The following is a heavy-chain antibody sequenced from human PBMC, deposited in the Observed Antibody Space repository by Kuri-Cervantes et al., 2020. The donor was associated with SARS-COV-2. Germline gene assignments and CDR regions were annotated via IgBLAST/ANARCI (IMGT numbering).Heavy chain of an antibody. D-gene: IGHD1-1*01. CDR3: AKDPSGSRNYYYYMDV. J-gene: IGHJ6*03. V-gene: IGHV3-7*03. Sequence: GGSLRLSCAASGFTFSSYWMSWVRQAPGKGLEWVANIKQDGSEKYYVDSVKGRFTISRDNAKNSLYLQMNSLRAEDTAVYYCAKDPSGSRNYYYYMDVWGKGTTVTVSS. CDR2: IKQDGSEK. CDR1: GFTFSSYW.